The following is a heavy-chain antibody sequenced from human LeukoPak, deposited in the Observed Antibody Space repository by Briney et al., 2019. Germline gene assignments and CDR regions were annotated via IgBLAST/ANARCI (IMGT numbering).Heavy chain of an antibody. CDR1: GYTFTSYG. J-gene: IGHJ4*02. Sequence: ASVKVSCKASGYTFTSYGISWVRQAPGQGLEWMGWISAYNGNTHYAQKLQGRVTMTADTSTSTVYMEMRSLRSDDTAVYYCARGSPPRRNYDSRGYYSYYFDYWGQGTLVTVSS. D-gene: IGHD3-22*01. CDR3: ARGSPPRRNYDSRGYYSYYFDY. V-gene: IGHV1-18*01. CDR2: ISAYNGNT.